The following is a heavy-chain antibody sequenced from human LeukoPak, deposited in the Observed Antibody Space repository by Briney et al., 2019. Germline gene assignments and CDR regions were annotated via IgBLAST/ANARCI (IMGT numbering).Heavy chain of an antibody. Sequence: SETLSLTCTVSGGSISSSSYYWGWIRQPPGKGLEWIGSIYYSGSTYYNPSLESRVTISVDTSKNQFSLKLSSVTAADTAVYYCARDRAMTSIDYWGQGTLVTVSS. CDR3: ARDRAMTSIDY. CDR1: GGSISSSSYY. V-gene: IGHV4-39*07. J-gene: IGHJ4*02. D-gene: IGHD2-2*01. CDR2: IYYSGST.